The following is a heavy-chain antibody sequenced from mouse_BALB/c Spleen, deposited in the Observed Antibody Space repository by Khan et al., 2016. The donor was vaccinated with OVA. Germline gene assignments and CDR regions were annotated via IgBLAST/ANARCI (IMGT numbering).Heavy chain of an antibody. V-gene: IGHV1-7*01. CDR3: VNHGYSAAWFTY. J-gene: IGHJ3*01. D-gene: IGHD1-1*01. Sequence: QVQLKQSGAELAKSGASVKLSCKASGYTFTSYWMHWVKQRPGQGLEWIGNINPTTDYTEYNQIFKDKATLTADKSSSTAYMQLSSLTSEDSAVFYCVNHGYSAAWFTYWGQGTLVTVSA. CDR1: GYTFTSYW. CDR2: INPTTDYT.